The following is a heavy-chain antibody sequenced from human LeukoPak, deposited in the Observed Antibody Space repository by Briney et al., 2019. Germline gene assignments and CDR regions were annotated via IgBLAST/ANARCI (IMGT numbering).Heavy chain of an antibody. CDR2: IYYSGST. CDR3: ARHLRSSGWVKDY. CDR1: GGSISSSSYY. D-gene: IGHD6-19*01. J-gene: IGHJ4*02. V-gene: IGHV4-39*01. Sequence: PSETLSLTCTVSGGSISSSSYYWGWIRQPPGKGLEWIGSIYYSGSTYYNPSLTSRVTISVDTSKNQFSLKLSSVTAADTAVYYCARHLRSSGWVKDYWGQGTLVTVSS.